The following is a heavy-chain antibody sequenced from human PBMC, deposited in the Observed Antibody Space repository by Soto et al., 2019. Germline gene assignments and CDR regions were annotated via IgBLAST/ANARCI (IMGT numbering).Heavy chain of an antibody. Sequence: SQTLSLTCTVSGGSISSRSSYWGWIRQPPGKGLGWNGSINYRGSTYYNPSLKSRITISVDTSKNQFSLKLSSVTAADAAVYFCAKTGFWSDYRVADHWGQGTLVTVSS. D-gene: IGHD3-3*01. J-gene: IGHJ4*02. CDR2: INYRGST. V-gene: IGHV4-39*01. CDR3: AKTGFWSDYRVADH. CDR1: GGSISSRSSY.